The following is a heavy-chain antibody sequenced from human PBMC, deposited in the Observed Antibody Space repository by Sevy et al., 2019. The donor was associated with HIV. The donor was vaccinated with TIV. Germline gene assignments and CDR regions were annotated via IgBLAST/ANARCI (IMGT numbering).Heavy chain of an antibody. J-gene: IGHJ4*02. CDR3: ARDSDGSGRYYLDYFDS. V-gene: IGHV1-18*01. CDR1: GYTFIKHP. D-gene: IGHD3-22*01. CDR2: LRTYDGEP. Sequence: ASVKVSYKTSGYTFIKHPLSWVRQAPGQGLEWMGCLRTYDGEPKYAQKFQGRATMTTDTSTSTAYMALRSRRSDDTAVYYCARDSDGSGRYYLDYFDSWGQGTLVTVSS.